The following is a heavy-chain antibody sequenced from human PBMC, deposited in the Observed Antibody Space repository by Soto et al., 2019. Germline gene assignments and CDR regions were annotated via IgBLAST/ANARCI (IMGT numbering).Heavy chain of an antibody. J-gene: IGHJ3*02. CDR1: GYTFTSYA. CDR2: INAGNGNT. V-gene: IGHV1-3*01. Sequence: ASVKVSCKASGYTFTSYAMHWVRQAPGQRLGWMGWINAGNGNTKYSQKFQGRVTITRDTSASTAYMELSSLRSGDTAVYFCARDLYSTSWYVRPFDMWGQGTMVTVSS. D-gene: IGHD6-13*01. CDR3: ARDLYSTSWYVRPFDM.